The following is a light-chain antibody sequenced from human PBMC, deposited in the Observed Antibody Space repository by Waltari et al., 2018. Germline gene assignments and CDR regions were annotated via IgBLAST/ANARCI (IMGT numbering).Light chain of an antibody. CDR3: CSYAGNYFWV. V-gene: IGLV2-11*01. Sequence: QSALTQPRSVSGSPGQSVTISCTGTSSDVDRYNYVSWYQQHPGKAPKLMIYDVSKRPSGVPDRFSGSKSGNTASLTISGLQAEDEADYYCCSYAGNYFWVFGGGTKLTVL. CDR2: DVS. J-gene: IGLJ3*02. CDR1: SSDVDRYNY.